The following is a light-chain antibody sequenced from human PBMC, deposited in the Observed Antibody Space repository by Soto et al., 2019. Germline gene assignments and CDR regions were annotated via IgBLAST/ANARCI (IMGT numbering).Light chain of an antibody. V-gene: IGKV3-15*01. J-gene: IGKJ4*01. Sequence: ENVLTQSPGTLSLSPGERATLSCRASQSVSNRYLAWYQQKPGQAPRLLIYGASSRATGFPARFSGSGSGTEFNLTISSLQSEDFGVYYCQQYNNWPRATFGGGTKVDIK. CDR2: GAS. CDR1: QSVSNRY. CDR3: QQYNNWPRAT.